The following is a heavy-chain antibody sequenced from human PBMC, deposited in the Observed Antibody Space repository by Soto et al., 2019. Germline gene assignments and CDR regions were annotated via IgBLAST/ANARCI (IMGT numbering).Heavy chain of an antibody. V-gene: IGHV4-59*01. Sequence: SETLSLTCTVSGGSISSYYWSWIRQPPGKGLEWIGYIYYSGSTNYNPSLKSRVTISVDTSKNQFSLKLSSVTAADTAVYYCARGLWGAKDYYYFDYWGQGTLVTVSS. CDR2: IYYSGST. D-gene: IGHD1-26*01. CDR3: ARGLWGAKDYYYFDY. CDR1: GGSISSYY. J-gene: IGHJ4*02.